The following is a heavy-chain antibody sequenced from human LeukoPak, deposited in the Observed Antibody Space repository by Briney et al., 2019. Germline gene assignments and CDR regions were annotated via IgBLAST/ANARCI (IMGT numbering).Heavy chain of an antibody. CDR1: GGTFSSYA. CDR2: IIPIFGTA. CDR3: ARVGSGSYYFDY. D-gene: IGHD3-10*01. J-gene: IGHJ4*02. V-gene: IGHV1-69*06. Sequence: ASVKVSCKASGGTFSSYAISWMRQAPGQGLEWMGGIIPIFGTANYAQKFQGRVTITADKSTSTAYMELSSLRSEDTAVYYCARVGSGSYYFDYWGQGTLVTVSS.